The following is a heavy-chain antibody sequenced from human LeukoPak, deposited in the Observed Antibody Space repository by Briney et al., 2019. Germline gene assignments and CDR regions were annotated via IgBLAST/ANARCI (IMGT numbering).Heavy chain of an antibody. V-gene: IGHV4-34*01. J-gene: IGHJ5*02. D-gene: IGHD4-17*01. CDR1: GGSFSSYY. Sequence: PSETLSLTCAVFGGSFSSYYLHWIRQPPGKGLEWIGEIDQSGSTKYNPSLKSRVTISVDTSKNQFSLKLSSVTAADTAVYYCASSPSTVTTGPKYYWFDPWGQGTLVTVSS. CDR2: IDQSGST. CDR3: ASSPSTVTTGPKYYWFDP.